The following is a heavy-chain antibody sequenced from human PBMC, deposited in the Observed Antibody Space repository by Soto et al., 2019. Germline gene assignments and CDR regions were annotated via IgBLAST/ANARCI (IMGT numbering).Heavy chain of an antibody. CDR1: GVTFSSYA. CDR3: ARVPKIHYYESRSAGRGFYYFHAMDV. J-gene: IGHJ6*02. D-gene: IGHD3-22*01. V-gene: IGHV1-69*01. CDR2: IIPIFGTT. Sequence: QVQLVQSGAEVKRPGSSVKVSCKASGVTFSSYAITWVRQAPGQGLKWMGGIIPIFGTTNYAQSFQGRVTLTADESTTTAYMELSSLRSEDTAVYYCARVPKIHYYESRSAGRGFYYFHAMDVWGQGTTVTVSS.